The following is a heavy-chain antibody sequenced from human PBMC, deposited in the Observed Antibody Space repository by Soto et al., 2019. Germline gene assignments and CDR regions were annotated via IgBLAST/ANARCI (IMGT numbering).Heavy chain of an antibody. CDR3: AHGRTPVLLWFGEFFWRY. CDR1: GFSLSTSGVG. CDR2: IYWDDDK. J-gene: IGHJ4*02. D-gene: IGHD3-10*01. Sequence: SGPTLVNPTQTLTLTCTFSGFSLSTSGVGVGWIRQPPGKALEWLALIYWDDDKRYSPSLKSRLTITKDTSKNQVVLTMTNMDPVDTATYYCAHGRTPVLLWFGEFFWRYWGQGTLVTVSS. V-gene: IGHV2-5*02.